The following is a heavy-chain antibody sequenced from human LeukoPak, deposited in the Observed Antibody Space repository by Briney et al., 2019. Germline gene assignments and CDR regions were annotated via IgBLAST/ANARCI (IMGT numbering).Heavy chain of an antibody. Sequence: PSETLSLTCTVSGGSISSGGYYWSWIRQHPGKGLEWIGYIYYSGSTYYNPSLKSRVTISVDTSKNQFSLKLSSVTAADTAVYYCARRPKNYYDRSDAFDIWGQGTMVTVSS. CDR2: IYYSGST. D-gene: IGHD3-22*01. V-gene: IGHV4-31*03. J-gene: IGHJ3*02. CDR3: ARRPKNYYDRSDAFDI. CDR1: GGSISSGGYY.